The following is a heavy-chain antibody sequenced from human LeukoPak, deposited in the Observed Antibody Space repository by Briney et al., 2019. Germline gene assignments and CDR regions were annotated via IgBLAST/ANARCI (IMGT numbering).Heavy chain of an antibody. V-gene: IGHV4-34*01. D-gene: IGHD3-3*01. J-gene: IGHJ5*02. CDR1: GGSFSGYY. CDR3: ARAPPYDFWSLYNWFDP. Sequence: SETLSLTCAVYGGSFSGYYWSWIRQPPRKGLEWIGEINHSGSTNYNPSLKSRVTISVDTSKNQFSLKLSSVTAADTAVYYCARAPPYDFWSLYNWFDPWGQGTLVTVSS. CDR2: INHSGST.